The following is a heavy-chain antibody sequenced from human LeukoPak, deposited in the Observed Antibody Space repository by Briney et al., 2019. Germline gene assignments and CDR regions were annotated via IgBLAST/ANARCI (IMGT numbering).Heavy chain of an antibody. J-gene: IGHJ2*01. CDR2: IIPIFGTA. CDR1: GGTFGSYV. V-gene: IGHV1-69*13. CDR3: VKEGDTALVTGYFDL. Sequence: SVKVSCKASGGTFGSYVISWVRQAPGQGLEWMGGIIPIFGTAHYAQKFQGRLTITADESTSTVYMEMSSLRSEDTAMYYCVKEGDTALVTGYFDLWGRGTLVTVSA. D-gene: IGHD5-18*01.